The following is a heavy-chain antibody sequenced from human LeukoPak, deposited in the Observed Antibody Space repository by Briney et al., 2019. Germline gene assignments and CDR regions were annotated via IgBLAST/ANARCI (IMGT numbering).Heavy chain of an antibody. CDR2: FYRGDST. CDR3: ASYPYYYGVDV. CDR1: GFTVSSSY. Sequence: GGSLRLSCAASGFTVSSSYMFWVRQAPGKGLEWVSFFYRGDSTYYAESVRGRFTISRDNSKNTLYLLMNSLIPEDTAVYYCASYPYYYGVDVWGQGTTVTVSS. J-gene: IGHJ6*02. V-gene: IGHV3-53*01.